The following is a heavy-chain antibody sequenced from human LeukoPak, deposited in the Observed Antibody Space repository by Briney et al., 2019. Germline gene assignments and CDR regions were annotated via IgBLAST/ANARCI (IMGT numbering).Heavy chain of an antibody. J-gene: IGHJ4*02. D-gene: IGHD3-22*01. CDR1: GGSISNGDHY. CDR3: ARGRFDRSGYSITSFDY. V-gene: IGHV4-31*03. Sequence: SETLSLTCTVSGGSISNGDHYWSWIRQHPGKGLEWIGYIYYSGSAFYNPSLKSRVAISVDTSKNQFSLKVNSVTAADTAVYYCARGRFDRSGYSITSFDYWGQGTLVTVSS. CDR2: IYYSGSA.